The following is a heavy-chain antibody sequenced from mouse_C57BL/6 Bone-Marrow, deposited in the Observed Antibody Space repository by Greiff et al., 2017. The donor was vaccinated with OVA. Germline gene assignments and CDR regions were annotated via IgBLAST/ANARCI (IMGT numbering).Heavy chain of an antibody. CDR3: ARWLLWAMDY. V-gene: IGHV1-15*01. Sequence: VQLQQSGAELVRPGASVTLSCKASGYTFTDYEMHWVQQTPVHGLEWIGAIDPETGGPAYNQKFKGKAILTADKSSSTAYMELRGLTSEDSAVYYCARWLLWAMDYWGQGTSVTVSS. J-gene: IGHJ4*01. CDR2: IDPETGGP. CDR1: GYTFTDYE. D-gene: IGHD1-1*02.